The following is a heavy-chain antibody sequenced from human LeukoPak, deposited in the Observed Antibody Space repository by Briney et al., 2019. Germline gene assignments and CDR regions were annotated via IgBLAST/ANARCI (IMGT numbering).Heavy chain of an antibody. CDR2: IYYSGTT. Sequence: PSETLSLTCTVSGGSISSSSYYWGWIRQPPGKGLERVGSIYYSGTTYYNPSLKSRVTISVDTSKNQFSLRLSSVTAADTAVYYCARGRYSYGLYYFDYWGQGTLVTVSS. V-gene: IGHV4-39*07. CDR3: ARGRYSYGLYYFDY. CDR1: GGSISSSSYY. J-gene: IGHJ4*02. D-gene: IGHD5-18*01.